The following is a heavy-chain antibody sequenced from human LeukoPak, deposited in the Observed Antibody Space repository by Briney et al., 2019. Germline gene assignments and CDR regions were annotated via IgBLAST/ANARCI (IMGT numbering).Heavy chain of an antibody. CDR1: GFTFSNYG. CDR3: ARDLLYDSGYYYGMDV. Sequence: PGGSLRLSCAASGFTFSNYGMHWVRQAPGKGLEWVAVIWYDGSNKYYADSVKGRFTISRDNSKNTLYLQMSSLRAEDTAVYYCARDLLYDSGYYYGMDVWGQGATVTVSS. V-gene: IGHV3-33*01. J-gene: IGHJ6*02. CDR2: IWYDGSNK. D-gene: IGHD3-3*01.